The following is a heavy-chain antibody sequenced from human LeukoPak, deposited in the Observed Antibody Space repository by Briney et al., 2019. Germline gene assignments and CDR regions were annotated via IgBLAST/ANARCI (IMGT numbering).Heavy chain of an antibody. J-gene: IGHJ4*02. CDR1: GFTFKHFA. D-gene: IGHD6-13*01. V-gene: IGHV3-23*01. Sequence: GGSLRLSCAASGFTFKHFAMSWVRQAPGKGLEWVASITGSAGSVYYADSVKGRFIISRDNSNDTLYLQMNSLRAEDTAVYYCARDRRYSRSDYWGQGTLVTVSS. CDR3: ARDRRYSRSDY. CDR2: ITGSAGSV.